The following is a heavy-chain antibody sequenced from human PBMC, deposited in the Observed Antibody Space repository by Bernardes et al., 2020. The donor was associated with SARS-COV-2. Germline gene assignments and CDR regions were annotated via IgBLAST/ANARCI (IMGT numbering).Heavy chain of an antibody. CDR3: MRDLGSDTVLMPAALPGDY. J-gene: IGHJ4*02. V-gene: IGHV3-7*01. D-gene: IGHD2-8*01. CDR2: IKQAGSEK. CDR1: GFTFSSYW. Sequence: GGSLRLSCAASGFTFSSYWMTWVRQAPGKGLEWVANIKQAGSEKYYVDSVKGRFTISRDNAKNSLYLQMDSLRAEDTAVYYCMRDLGSDTVLMPAALPGDYWGQGTLVTVSS.